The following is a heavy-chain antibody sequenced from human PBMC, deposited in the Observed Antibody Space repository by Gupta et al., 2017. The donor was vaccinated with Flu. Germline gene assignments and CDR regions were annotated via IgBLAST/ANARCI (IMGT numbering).Heavy chain of an antibody. D-gene: IGHD6-13*01. J-gene: IGHJ4*02. V-gene: IGHV3-33*01. CDR3: ARLGSSWYGHFDY. CDR1: GFTFSSYG. Sequence: QVQLVESGGGVVQPGRSLRLSCAASGFTFSSYGMHWVRQAPGKGLEWVAVIWYDGSNKYYADSVKGRFTISRDNSKNTLYLQMNSLRAEDTAVYYCARLGSSWYGHFDYWGQGTLVTVSS. CDR2: IWYDGSNK.